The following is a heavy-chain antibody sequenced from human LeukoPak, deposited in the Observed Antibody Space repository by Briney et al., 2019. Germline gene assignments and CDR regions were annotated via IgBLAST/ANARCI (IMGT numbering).Heavy chain of an antibody. CDR1: GFTFSSYS. CDR2: ISSSSSYI. Sequence: GGSLRLSCAASGFTFSSYSMNWVRQAPGKGLEWVSSISSSSSYIYYADSVKGRFTISRDNAKNSLYLQMNSLRAEDTAVYYCAKAGILEWLFSSGWYYFDYWGQGTLVTVSS. D-gene: IGHD3-3*01. V-gene: IGHV3-21*04. J-gene: IGHJ4*02. CDR3: AKAGILEWLFSSGWYYFDY.